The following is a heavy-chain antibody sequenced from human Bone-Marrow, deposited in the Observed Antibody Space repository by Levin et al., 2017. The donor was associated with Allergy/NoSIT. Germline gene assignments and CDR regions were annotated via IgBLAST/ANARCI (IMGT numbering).Heavy chain of an antibody. CDR3: VRGLPDY. J-gene: IGHJ4*02. V-gene: IGHV3-48*01. CDR1: GFTFSSYS. Sequence: GESLKISCATSGFTFSSYSMNWVRQAPGKGLEWVSYINSSSGTIYYADSVKGRFTISRDNAKKSLYPQMSSLRVEDTAVYYCVRGLPDYWGQGTLVTVSS. CDR2: INSSSGTI.